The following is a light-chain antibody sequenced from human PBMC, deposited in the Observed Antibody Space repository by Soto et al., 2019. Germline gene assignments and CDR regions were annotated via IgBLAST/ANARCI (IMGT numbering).Light chain of an antibody. Sequence: MTQSPSSLSASVGDRVTITCRASQSVSSNLAWYQQKPGQAPRLLIYGASTRATGIPARFSGSGSGTEFTLTISSLQSEDFAVYYCQQYNNRPTFGQGTKVDNK. V-gene: IGKV3-15*01. J-gene: IGKJ1*01. CDR3: QQYNNRPT. CDR1: QSVSSN. CDR2: GAS.